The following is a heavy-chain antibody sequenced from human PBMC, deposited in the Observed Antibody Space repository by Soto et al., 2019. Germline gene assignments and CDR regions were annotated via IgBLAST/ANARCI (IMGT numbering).Heavy chain of an antibody. D-gene: IGHD3-9*01. V-gene: IGHV1-69*01. J-gene: IGHJ4*02. CDR2: IIPIFGTA. CDR3: ARVASRGRYFDWFFY. Sequence: GQGLEWMGGIIPIFGTANYAQKFQGRVTITADESTSTAYMELSSLRSEDTAVYYCARVASRGRYFDWFFYWGQVTLFTVSS.